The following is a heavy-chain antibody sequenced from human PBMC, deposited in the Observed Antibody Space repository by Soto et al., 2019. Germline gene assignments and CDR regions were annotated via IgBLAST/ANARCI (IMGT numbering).Heavy chain of an antibody. J-gene: IGHJ5*02. D-gene: IGHD2-2*02. V-gene: IGHV4-30-4*01. CDR3: ARTKYCTNTSCYRGRNNWFDP. CDR2: IYYSEST. CDR1: GGSISSGDYY. Sequence: PSETLSLTCTVSGGSISSGDYYWSWIRQPPGKGLEWIGYIYYSESTYYNPSLKSRVTISVDTSKNQFSLTLTSVTAADTAMYYCARTKYCTNTSCYRGRNNWFDPRGPGTLVTVSS.